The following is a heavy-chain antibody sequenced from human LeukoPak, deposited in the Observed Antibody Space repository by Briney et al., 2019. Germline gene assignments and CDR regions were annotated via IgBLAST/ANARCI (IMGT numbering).Heavy chain of an antibody. J-gene: IGHJ4*02. CDR2: IWYDGSNK. D-gene: IGHD2-2*01. Sequence: PGGSLRLSCAASGFTFSSYGMHWVRQAPGKGLEWVAVIWYDGSNKYYAGSVKGRFTISRDNSKNTLYLQMNSLRAEDTAVYYCARDRALSYFDYWGQGTLVTVSS. V-gene: IGHV3-33*01. CDR1: GFTFSSYG. CDR3: ARDRALSYFDY.